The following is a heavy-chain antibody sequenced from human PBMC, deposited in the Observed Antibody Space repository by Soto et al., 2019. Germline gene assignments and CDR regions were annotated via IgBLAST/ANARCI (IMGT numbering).Heavy chain of an antibody. V-gene: IGHV3-7*01. CDR1: GFTFSSYW. Sequence: GGSLRLSCAASGFTFSSYWMSWVRQAPGKGLEWVANIKQDGSEKYYVDSVKGRFTISRDNAKNSLYLQMNSLRAEDTAVYYCASSGSGWPRGYYYYYYMDVWGKGTTVTVSS. D-gene: IGHD6-19*01. CDR3: ASSGSGWPRGYYYYYYMDV. J-gene: IGHJ6*03. CDR2: IKQDGSEK.